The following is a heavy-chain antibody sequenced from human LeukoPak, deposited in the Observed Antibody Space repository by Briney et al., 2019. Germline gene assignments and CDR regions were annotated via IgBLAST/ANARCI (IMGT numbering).Heavy chain of an antibody. D-gene: IGHD6-19*01. CDR3: AREVLKRAYSSGWYGY. J-gene: IGHJ4*02. CDR1: GFTVSSNY. V-gene: IGHV3-66*01. CDR2: IYSGGST. Sequence: PGGSLRLSCAASGFTVSSNYMSWVRQAPGKGLEWVSVIYSGGSTYYADSVKGRFTISRDNSKNTLYLQMNSLRAEDTAVYYCAREVLKRAYSSGWYGYWGQGTLVTVSS.